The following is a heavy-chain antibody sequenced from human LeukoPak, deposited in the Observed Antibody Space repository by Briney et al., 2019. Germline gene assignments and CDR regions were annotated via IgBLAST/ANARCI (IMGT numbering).Heavy chain of an antibody. CDR3: ARDRYSGSYTP. CDR2: IYYSGST. V-gene: IGHV4-39*07. Sequence: SETLSLTCTVSGGSISSSSYYWGWIRQPPGKGLEWIGSIYYSGSTYYNPSLKSRVTISVDTSKNQFSLKLSSVTAADTAVYYCARDRYSGSYTPWGQGTLVTVSS. CDR1: GGSISSSSYY. J-gene: IGHJ5*02. D-gene: IGHD1-26*01.